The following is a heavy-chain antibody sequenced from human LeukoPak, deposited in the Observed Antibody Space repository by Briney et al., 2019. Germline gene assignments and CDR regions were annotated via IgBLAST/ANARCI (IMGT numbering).Heavy chain of an antibody. CDR3: ARRLRYFDWLTEYDAFDI. V-gene: IGHV4-61*02. J-gene: IGHJ3*02. Sequence: SETLSLTCTVSGGSISSGSYYWSWIRQPAGKGLEWIGRIYGSGSSNYNPSLKSRVTMSVDTSKNQFSLKLSSVTAADTAVYYCARRLRYFDWLTEYDAFDIWGQGTMVTVSS. D-gene: IGHD3-9*01. CDR1: GGSISSGSYY. CDR2: IYGSGSS.